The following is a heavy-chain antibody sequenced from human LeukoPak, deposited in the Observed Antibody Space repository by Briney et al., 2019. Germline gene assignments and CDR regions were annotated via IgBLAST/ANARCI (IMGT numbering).Heavy chain of an antibody. CDR3: AKGEIVVVVAATPDY. J-gene: IGHJ4*02. CDR1: GFTFSDYL. CDR2: VKEDGNKK. D-gene: IGHD2-15*01. V-gene: IGHV3-7*01. Sequence: GGSLRLSCAASGFTFSDYLMSWVRQAPGKGLEWVATVKEDGNKKYYVDSVEGRFTISRDNAKNSLYLQMNSLRAEDTAVYYCAKGEIVVVVAATPDYWGQGTLVTVSS.